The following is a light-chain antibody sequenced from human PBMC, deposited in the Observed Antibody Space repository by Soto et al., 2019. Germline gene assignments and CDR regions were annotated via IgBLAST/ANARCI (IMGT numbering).Light chain of an antibody. CDR1: QSIRTN. CDR2: GAS. V-gene: IGKV3-15*01. CDR3: QQYGSSPRT. Sequence: EIVLPQSPATLSVSAGGTVTLSCRASQSIRTNVAWYQQIPGQAPRLLVYGASTRATGVPARFSGSGSGIEFTLTISSLQSEDSAFYYCQQYGSSPRTFGQGTKVDIK. J-gene: IGKJ1*01.